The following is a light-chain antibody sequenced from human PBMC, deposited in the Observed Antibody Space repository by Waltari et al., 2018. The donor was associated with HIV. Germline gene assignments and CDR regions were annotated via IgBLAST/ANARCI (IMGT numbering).Light chain of an antibody. CDR3: QQYSSVPVT. V-gene: IGKV4-1*01. Sequence: DIVLTQSPDQLAVSLGGEATINCKSSQSLLRNSNNFTYLAWYHKKPRQPPRLLIPCPASRESVVPDRFSGSGSGTDFSLTIIFLQAEDVAIYYCQQYSSVPVTFGGGTEVEIK. CDR1: QSLLRNSNNFTY. CDR2: CPA. J-gene: IGKJ4*01.